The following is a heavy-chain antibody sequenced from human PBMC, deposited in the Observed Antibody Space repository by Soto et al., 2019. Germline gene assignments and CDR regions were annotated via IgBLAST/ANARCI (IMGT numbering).Heavy chain of an antibody. CDR3: ARSVSP. V-gene: IGHV4-31*03. J-gene: IGHJ5*02. Sequence: QVQLQESGPGLVKPSQTLSLTCTVSGGSISSGGYYWTWIRQHPGKGLEWIGYIYYSGSTYYNPSLMSRVTISVVASKNPCPLKLGSVTAAHTAAYYCARSVSPWGQGTLVTVSS. CDR2: IYYSGST. CDR1: GGSISSGGYY.